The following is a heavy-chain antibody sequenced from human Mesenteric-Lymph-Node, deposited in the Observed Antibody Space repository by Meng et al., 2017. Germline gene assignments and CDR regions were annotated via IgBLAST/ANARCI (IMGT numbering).Heavy chain of an antibody. CDR3: ARDPRLSSSWTFDP. J-gene: IGHJ5*02. Sequence: GGSLRLSCAASGFNFDDRAMNWVRQAPGKGLEWVANIKEDGSEKHYVDSVKGRFTISRDNSKNTLYLQMNSLRVEDTAVYYCARDPRLSSSWTFDPWGQGTLVTVSS. CDR1: GFNFDDRA. CDR2: IKEDGSEK. D-gene: IGHD6-13*01. V-gene: IGHV3-7*01.